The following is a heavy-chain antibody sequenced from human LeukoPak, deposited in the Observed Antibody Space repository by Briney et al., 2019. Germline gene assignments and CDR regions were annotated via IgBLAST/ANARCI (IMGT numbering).Heavy chain of an antibody. V-gene: IGHV4-59*01. CDR3: ARAPIPYDRSRTDFRFDP. Sequence: SETLSLTCSVSGGSISSYYWSWIRQPPGKGLEWIGYIYYSGSTNYNPSLKSRVTISLDTSKSQFSLKLTSVTAADTAVYYCARAPIPYDRSRTDFRFDPWGQGTLVTVAS. CDR1: GGSISSYY. CDR2: IYYSGST. D-gene: IGHD3-16*01. J-gene: IGHJ5*02.